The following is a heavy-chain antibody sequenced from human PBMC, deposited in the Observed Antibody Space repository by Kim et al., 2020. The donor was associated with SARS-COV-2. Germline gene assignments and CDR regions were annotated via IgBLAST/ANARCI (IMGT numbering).Heavy chain of an antibody. CDR3: ARGANTLSAFDL. Sequence: AERVQGRVTMTRDTSTSTVYMELSRLKSDDTAVYYCARGANTLSAFDLWGQGTMVTVSS. J-gene: IGHJ3*01. V-gene: IGHV1-2*02.